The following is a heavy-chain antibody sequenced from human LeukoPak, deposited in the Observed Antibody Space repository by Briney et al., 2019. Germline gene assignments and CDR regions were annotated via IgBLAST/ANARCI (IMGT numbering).Heavy chain of an antibody. CDR1: GFTFSNFW. Sequence: PGGSLRLSCAASGFTFSNFWMHWVRQVPGKGLVWVSRIKADGSSTTYADSVKGRLTISRDNAKNTVYLQMNSLRAEDTAVYYCANDRGYSFDYWGQGTLVTVPS. CDR2: IKADGSST. D-gene: IGHD3-22*01. V-gene: IGHV3-74*01. CDR3: ANDRGYSFDY. J-gene: IGHJ4*02.